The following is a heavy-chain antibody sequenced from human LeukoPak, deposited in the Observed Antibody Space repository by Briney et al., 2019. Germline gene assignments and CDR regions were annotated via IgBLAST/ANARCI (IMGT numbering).Heavy chain of an antibody. D-gene: IGHD2-8*01. V-gene: IGHV3-15*01. Sequence: PGGSLRLSCVASGFTFSKAWMNWVRQAPAKGLEWVGHIKSKTDGGTTDYAAPVKGRFTISRDDSKNTVYLQMNSLKTEDTAVYYCATQGYCTNGVCYGFDYWGQGTLVTVSS. CDR1: GFTFSKAW. CDR3: ATQGYCTNGVCYGFDY. CDR2: IKSKTDGGTT. J-gene: IGHJ4*02.